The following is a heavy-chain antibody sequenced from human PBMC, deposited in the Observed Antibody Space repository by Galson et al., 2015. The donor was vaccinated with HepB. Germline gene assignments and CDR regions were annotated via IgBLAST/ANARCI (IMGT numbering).Heavy chain of an antibody. CDR1: GYTFTSYA. CDR2: ISAYNGNT. CDR3: ARDRGPVTDNWFDP. D-gene: IGHD3-10*01. Sequence: SCKASGYTFTSYAMHWVRQAPGQGLEWMGWISAYNGNTNYAQKLQGRVTMTTDTSTSTAYMELRSLRSDDTAVYYCARDRGPVTDNWFDPWGQGTLVTVSS. J-gene: IGHJ5*02. V-gene: IGHV1-18*01.